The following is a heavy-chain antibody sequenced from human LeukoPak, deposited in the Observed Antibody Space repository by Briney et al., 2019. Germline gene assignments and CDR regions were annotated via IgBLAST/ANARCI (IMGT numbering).Heavy chain of an antibody. CDR2: ISFIGET. Sequence: PSEALSLTCTVSGDTISLYYWSWIRQSPGKGLEWIGYISFIGETNYNPSLKSRVTISQDTSKNQLSLRLSSVTAADTAVYYCARENVLRYFDWLSLLGSFDYWGQGTLVTVSS. D-gene: IGHD3-9*01. V-gene: IGHV4-59*01. CDR1: GDTISLYY. J-gene: IGHJ4*02. CDR3: ARENVLRYFDWLSLLGSFDY.